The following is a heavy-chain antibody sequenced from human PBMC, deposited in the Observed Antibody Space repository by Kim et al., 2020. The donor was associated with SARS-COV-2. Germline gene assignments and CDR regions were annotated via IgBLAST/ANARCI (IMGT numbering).Heavy chain of an antibody. J-gene: IGHJ6*02. Sequence: GESLKISCKGSGYSFTSYWISWVRQMPGKGLEWMGRIDPSDSYTNYSPSFQGHVTISADKSISTAYLQWSSLKASDTAMYYCARPLLSSSWYEPQAYYGMDVWGQGTTVTVSS. CDR2: IDPSDSYT. V-gene: IGHV5-10-1*01. D-gene: IGHD6-13*01. CDR3: ARPLLSSSWYEPQAYYGMDV. CDR1: GYSFTSYW.